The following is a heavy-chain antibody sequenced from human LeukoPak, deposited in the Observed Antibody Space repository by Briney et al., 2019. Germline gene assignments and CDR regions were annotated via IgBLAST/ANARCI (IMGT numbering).Heavy chain of an antibody. CDR1: GYTLTELS. CDR2: FDPEDGET. CDR3: ATRPPTGYSSGWYFDY. J-gene: IGHJ4*02. Sequence: ASVTVSCKVSGYTLTELSMHWVRQAPGKGLEWTGGFDPEDGETINAQKFQGRVTMTEDTSTDTAYMELSSLRSEDTAVYYCATRPPTGYSSGWYFDYWGQGTLVTVSS. D-gene: IGHD6-19*01. V-gene: IGHV1-24*01.